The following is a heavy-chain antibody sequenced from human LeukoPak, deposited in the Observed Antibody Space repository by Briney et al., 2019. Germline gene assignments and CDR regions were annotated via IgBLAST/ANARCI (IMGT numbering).Heavy chain of an antibody. Sequence: PGGSLRLSCAASGFTFSNYWMNWVRQAPGKGLEWVANIKQDGSEIFYVDSVKGRFTISRDNAKNSLYLQMNSLRAEDTAVYYCARDWGTYYYDSSGHSDWGQGTLVTVSS. CDR2: IKQDGSEI. CDR1: GFTFSNYW. CDR3: ARDWGTYYYDSSGHSD. J-gene: IGHJ1*01. D-gene: IGHD3-22*01. V-gene: IGHV3-7*03.